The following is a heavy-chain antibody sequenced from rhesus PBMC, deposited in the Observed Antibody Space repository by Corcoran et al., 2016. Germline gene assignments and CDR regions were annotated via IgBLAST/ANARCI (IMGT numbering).Heavy chain of an antibody. Sequence: EVQLVETGGGLVQPGGSLKLSCAASGFTFSSYGMSWVRQAPGKGLEWVSAINSAGGSTYYADSLKGRFTSSRDNSKNTLSLQMNSLRAEDTAVYYCAKGYYEDDYGYYYTDLPFDYLGQGVLVTVSS. D-gene: IGHD3-9*01. J-gene: IGHJ4*01. CDR1: GFTFSSYG. CDR2: INSAGGST. CDR3: AKGYYEDDYGYYYTDLPFDY. V-gene: IGHV3S5*01.